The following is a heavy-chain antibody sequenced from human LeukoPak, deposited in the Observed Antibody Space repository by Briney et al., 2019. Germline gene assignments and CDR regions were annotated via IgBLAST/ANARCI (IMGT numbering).Heavy chain of an antibody. D-gene: IGHD3-16*01. CDR2: INRSGST. J-gene: IGHJ3*02. CDR1: GRYFRGYY. CDR3: GSGLMYYDYVLRSLRDEMHGAFDI. Sequence: PSETLFLTCAVCGRYFRGYYWSWVRQPPGKGLEWIGEINRSGSTNYNPSLKSRVTISVDTSKNQFSLKLSSVTAADTAVYGCGSGLMYYDYVLRSLRDEMHGAFDIWGQGTMVTVSS. V-gene: IGHV4-34*01.